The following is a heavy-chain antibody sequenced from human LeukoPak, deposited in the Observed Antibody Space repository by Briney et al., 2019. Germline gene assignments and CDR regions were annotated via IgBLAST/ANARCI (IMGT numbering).Heavy chain of an antibody. Sequence: GGSLRLSCAASGFTFSNAWMNWVRQAPGKGLEWVGRIKSKTDGGTTDYAAPVKGRFTISRDDSKNTLYLQMNSLKTEDTAVYYCTTSRPDYYYYYGMYVWGQGTTVTVSS. CDR1: GFTFSNAW. J-gene: IGHJ6*02. CDR2: IKSKTDGGTT. CDR3: TTSRPDYYYYYGMYV. V-gene: IGHV3-15*07.